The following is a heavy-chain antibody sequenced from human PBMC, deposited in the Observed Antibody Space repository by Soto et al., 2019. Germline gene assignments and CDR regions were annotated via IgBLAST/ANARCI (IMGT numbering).Heavy chain of an antibody. D-gene: IGHD4-4*01. CDR3: ARPLWRDDYNWGYFDL. V-gene: IGHV3-30-3*01. CDR1: GFTFSSYA. CDR2: ISYDGSNK. Sequence: QVQLVESGGGVVQPGRSLRLSCAASGFTFSSYAMHWVRQAPGKGLEWVAVISYDGSNKYYADSVKGRFTIPRDNSKNRLYLQMNSLRTEDTAVYYCARPLWRDDYNWGYFDLWGRGTRFTVS. J-gene: IGHJ2*01.